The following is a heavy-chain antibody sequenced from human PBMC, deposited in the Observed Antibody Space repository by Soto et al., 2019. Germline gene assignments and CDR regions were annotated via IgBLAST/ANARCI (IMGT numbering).Heavy chain of an antibody. Sequence: GGSLRLSCAASGFTFSSYWMSWVRQAPGKGLEWVANIKQDGSEKYYVDSVKGRFTISRDNAKNSLYLQMNSLRAEDTAVYYCARDVPSMVRGVIYAFDIWGQGTMVTVSS. CDR3: ARDVPSMVRGVIYAFDI. V-gene: IGHV3-7*03. CDR1: GFTFSSYW. CDR2: IKQDGSEK. D-gene: IGHD3-10*01. J-gene: IGHJ3*02.